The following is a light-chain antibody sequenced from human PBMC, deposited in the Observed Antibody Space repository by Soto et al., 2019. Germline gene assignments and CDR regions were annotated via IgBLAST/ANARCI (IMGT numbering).Light chain of an antibody. V-gene: IGKV1-33*01. J-gene: IGKJ5*01. CDR3: QQYDSLPIT. CDR1: QGISKY. Sequence: MSQCNTSLCDSVGYRFTITCQSSQGISKYLNWYQHQAGQAPKLLIYEASNFETGVPTRFSGSGSGTDFSFTISSLQPEDIATYYCQQYDSLPITFGLGTRLAIK. CDR2: EAS.